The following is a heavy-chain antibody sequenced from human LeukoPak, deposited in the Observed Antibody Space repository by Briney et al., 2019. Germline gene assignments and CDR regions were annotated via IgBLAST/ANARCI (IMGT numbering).Heavy chain of an antibody. CDR1: GYTFTGYY. D-gene: IGHD3-10*01. CDR3: ARGPPSAVRMVRGVIITSPWFDP. Sequence: ASVKVSCKASGYTFTGYYMHWVRQAPGQGLEWMGIINPSGGSTSYVQKFQGRVTMTRDTSTSTVYMELSSLRSEDTAVYYCARGPPSAVRMVRGVIITSPWFDPWGQGTLVTVSS. CDR2: INPSGGST. J-gene: IGHJ5*02. V-gene: IGHV1-46*01.